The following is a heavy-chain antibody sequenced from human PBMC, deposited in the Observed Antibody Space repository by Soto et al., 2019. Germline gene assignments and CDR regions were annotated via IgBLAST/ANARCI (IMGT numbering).Heavy chain of an antibody. CDR3: ARVPLGLLDDSYYYHYLLSF. V-gene: IGHV6-1*01. J-gene: IGHJ6*02. Sequence: PSQTLSLTCAISGDSVSSNSAAWNWIRQSPSRGLEWLGRTYYRSKWYNDYAVSVKSRITINPDTSKNQFSLQLNSVTPEDTAVYYCARVPLGLLDDSYYYHYLLSFCGQGSSVPGSS. D-gene: IGHD3-22*01. CDR2: TYYRSKWYN. CDR1: GDSVSSNSAA.